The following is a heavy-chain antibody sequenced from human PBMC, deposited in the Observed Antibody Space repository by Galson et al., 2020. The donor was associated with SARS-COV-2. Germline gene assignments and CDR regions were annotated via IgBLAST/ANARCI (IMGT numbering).Heavy chain of an antibody. D-gene: IGHD3-10*01. CDR2: IDPSDSYT. J-gene: IGHJ5*02. V-gene: IGHV5-10-1*01. CDR3: ARRVTMVRGVLSDWFDP. CDR1: GYSFTSYW. Sequence: HGESLKISCKGSGYSFTSYWISWVRQMPGKGLEWMGRIDPSDSYTNYSPSFQGHVTISADKSISTAYLQWSSLKASDTAMYYCARRVTMVRGVLSDWFDPWGQGTLVTVSS.